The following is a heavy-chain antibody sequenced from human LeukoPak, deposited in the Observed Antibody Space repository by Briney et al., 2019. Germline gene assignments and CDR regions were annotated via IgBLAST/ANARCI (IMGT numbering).Heavy chain of an antibody. Sequence: PSETLSLTCAVSGGSTSSGGYSWSWIRQPPGKGLEWIGYIYYSGSTYYNPSLKSRVTISVATSKNQFSLKLTSVTAADTAVYYCARDRHWTNDWVFDYWGQGTLVTVSS. CDR3: ARDRHWTNDWVFDY. D-gene: IGHD1/OR15-1a*01. J-gene: IGHJ4*02. CDR2: IYYSGST. CDR1: GGSTSSGGYS. V-gene: IGHV4-30-4*07.